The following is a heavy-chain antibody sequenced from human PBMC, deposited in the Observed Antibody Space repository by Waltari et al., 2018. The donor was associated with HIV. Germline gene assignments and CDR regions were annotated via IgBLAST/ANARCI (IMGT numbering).Heavy chain of an antibody. CDR3: ARQFTTGTTMYHYYYGMDV. Sequence: QVQLQESGPGLVKPSETLSLTCTVSGGAISSYYWIWTRQPAAKGLEWIGRSYTSGTTTYNPSLGSRVPMSVDTSKNQFSLKLSSVTAADTAVYYCARQFTTGTTMYHYYYGMDVWRQGTTVTVSS. CDR2: SYTSGTT. D-gene: IGHD1-1*01. CDR1: GGAISSYY. V-gene: IGHV4-4*07. J-gene: IGHJ6*02.